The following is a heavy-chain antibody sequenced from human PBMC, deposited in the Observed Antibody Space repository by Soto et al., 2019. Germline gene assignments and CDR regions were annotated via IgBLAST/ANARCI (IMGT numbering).Heavy chain of an antibody. V-gene: IGHV3-30*18. Sequence: PGGSLRLSCAASGFTFSSYGMHWVRQAPGKGLEWVAVISYDGSNKYYADSVKGRFTISRDNSKNTLYLQMNSLRAEDTAVYYCAKARGHQLLFDAFDIWGQGTMVTVSS. D-gene: IGHD2-2*01. CDR1: GFTFSSYG. CDR2: ISYDGSNK. J-gene: IGHJ3*02. CDR3: AKARGHQLLFDAFDI.